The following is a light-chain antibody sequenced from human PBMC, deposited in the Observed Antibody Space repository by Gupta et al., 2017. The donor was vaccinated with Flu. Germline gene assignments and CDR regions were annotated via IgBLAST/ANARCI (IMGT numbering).Light chain of an antibody. CDR2: DAS. J-gene: IGKJ2*01. Sequence: EIVLTQSPATLSLSPGERATLSCRASQSVGTYLAWYQQKPGQTPRLLIYDASNRATGTPARFIGSGSGTAFSLIISSLDPEDVAVYYCQKRSSRSPYTFGRGTXLEI. CDR3: QKRSSRSPYT. CDR1: QSVGTY. V-gene: IGKV3-11*01.